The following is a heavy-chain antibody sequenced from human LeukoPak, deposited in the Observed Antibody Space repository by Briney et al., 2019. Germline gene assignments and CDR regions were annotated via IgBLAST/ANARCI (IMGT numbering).Heavy chain of an antibody. CDR3: ARHGYYGSGSYVSYYYYGMDV. Sequence: GESLKISCKGSGYSFTSYWIGWVRQMPGKGLEWTGIIYPGDSDTRYSPSFQGQVTISADKSISTAYLQWSSLKASDTAMYYCARHGYYGSGSYVSYYYYGMDVWGQGTTVTVSS. D-gene: IGHD3-10*01. V-gene: IGHV5-51*01. CDR1: GYSFTSYW. CDR2: IYPGDSDT. J-gene: IGHJ6*02.